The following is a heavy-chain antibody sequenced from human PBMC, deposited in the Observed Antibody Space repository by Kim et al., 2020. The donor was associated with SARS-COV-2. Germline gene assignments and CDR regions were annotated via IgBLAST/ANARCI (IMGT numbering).Heavy chain of an antibody. D-gene: IGHD5-12*01. CDR2: INHSGST. Sequence: SETLSLTCAVYGGSFSGYYWSWIRQPPGKGLEWIGEINHSGSTNYNPSLKSRVTISVDTSKNQFSLKLSSVTAADTAVYYCAREDVALLDYWGQGTLVTVSS. CDR1: GGSFSGYY. CDR3: AREDVALLDY. V-gene: IGHV4-34*01. J-gene: IGHJ4*02.